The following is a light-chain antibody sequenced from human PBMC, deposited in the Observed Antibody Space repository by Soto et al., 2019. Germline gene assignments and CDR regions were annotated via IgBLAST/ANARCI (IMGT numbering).Light chain of an antibody. CDR2: GAS. CDR1: QRIRNY. J-gene: IGKJ2*01. Sequence: DIHMTQSPSTLSAFVGDRVTITCRSSQRIRNYLNWYQQKPGKAPKLLIYGASNLQSGVPPRFSGSGSGTDFNITVSNLQLEDFATYYCQQSYSVPPYTFGQGTKLEIK. V-gene: IGKV1-39*01. CDR3: QQSYSVPPYT.